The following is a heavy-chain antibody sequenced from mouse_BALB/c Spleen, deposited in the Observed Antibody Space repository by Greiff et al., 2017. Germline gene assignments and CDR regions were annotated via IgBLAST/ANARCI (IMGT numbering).Heavy chain of an antibody. V-gene: IGHV2-9*02. J-gene: IGHJ4*01. D-gene: IGHD1-1*01. Sequence: VKLMESGPGLVAPSQSLSITCTVSGFSLTSYGVHWVRQPPGKGLEWLGVIWAGGSTNYNSALMSRLSISKDNSKRQVFLKMNSLQTDDTAMYYCARGDYGSSIYAMDYWGQGTSVTVSS. CDR2: IWAGGST. CDR3: ARGDYGSSIYAMDY. CDR1: GFSLTSYG.